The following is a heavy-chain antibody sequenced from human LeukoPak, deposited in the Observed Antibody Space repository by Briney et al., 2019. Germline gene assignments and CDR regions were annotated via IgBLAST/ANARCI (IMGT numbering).Heavy chain of an antibody. CDR2: INPNSGGT. V-gene: IGHV1-2*02. CDR1: GYTFTGYY. J-gene: IGHJ4*02. Sequence: ASVKVSCKASGYTFTGYYMHWVRQAPGQGLEWMGWINPNSGGTNYAQKLQGRVTMTTDTSTSTAYMELRSLRSDDTAVYYCARDHVDIVATASDYWGQGTLVTVSS. D-gene: IGHD5-12*01. CDR3: ARDHVDIVATASDY.